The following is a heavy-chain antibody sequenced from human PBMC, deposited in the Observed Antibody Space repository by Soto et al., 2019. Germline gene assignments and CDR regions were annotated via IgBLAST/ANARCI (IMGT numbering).Heavy chain of an antibody. J-gene: IGHJ4*02. Sequence: GESLKISCKGSGYSFTSYWISWVRQMPGKGLEWMGRIDPSDSYTNYSPSFQGHVTISADKSISTAYLRWSSLKASDTAMYYCARLPDYSNDLDYWGQGTLVTVSS. CDR2: IDPSDSYT. V-gene: IGHV5-10-1*01. CDR1: GYSFTSYW. CDR3: ARLPDYSNDLDY. D-gene: IGHD4-4*01.